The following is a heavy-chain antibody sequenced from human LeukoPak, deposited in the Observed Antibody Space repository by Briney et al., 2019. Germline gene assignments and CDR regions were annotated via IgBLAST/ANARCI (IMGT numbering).Heavy chain of an antibody. CDR3: AKDRGVATTSPYYFDY. V-gene: IGHV3-30*02. CDR1: GFTFSSYG. D-gene: IGHD5-12*01. CDR2: IRYNGSNK. J-gene: IGHJ4*02. Sequence: GGSLRLSCAASGFTFSSYGIHWVRQTPGKGLEWVAFIRYNGSNKYYADSVKGRFTISRDNSKNTLYLQMNSLRAEDTAVYYCAKDRGVATTSPYYFDYWGQGTLVTVSS.